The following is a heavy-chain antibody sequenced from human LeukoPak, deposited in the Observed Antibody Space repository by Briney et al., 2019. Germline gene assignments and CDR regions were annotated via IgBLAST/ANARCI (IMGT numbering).Heavy chain of an antibody. V-gene: IGHV3-7*01. CDR2: IKQDGSEK. CDR1: GFTFSSYA. Sequence: GGSLRLSCAASGFTFSSYAMSWVRQAPGKGLEWVANIKQDGSEKYYLDSVKGRFTISRDNAKNSLYLQMNSLRAEDTAVYYCAREELAGYYYGMDVWGQGTTVTVSS. J-gene: IGHJ6*02. CDR3: AREELAGYYYGMDV. D-gene: IGHD1-1*01.